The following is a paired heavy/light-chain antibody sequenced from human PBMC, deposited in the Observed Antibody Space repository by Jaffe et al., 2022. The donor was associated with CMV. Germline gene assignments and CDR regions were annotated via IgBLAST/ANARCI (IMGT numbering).Heavy chain of an antibody. D-gene: IGHD1-26*01. CDR3: AKDSSPVGAIPDNAFHI. V-gene: IGHV3-23*01. Sequence: ELQLLESGGGLAQPGGSLRLSCAASGFTFSSYGTGFTFSNYAMSWVRQPPGKGLEWVSAISNSGVSTYYADSVKGRFTISRDNAKNTLYLQMNSLRAEDTAVYYCAKDSSPVGAIPDNAFHIWGQGTLVTVSS. J-gene: IGHJ3*02. CDR1: GFTFSSYGTGFTFSNYA. CDR2: ISNSGVST.
Light chain of an antibody. Sequence: DIQMTQSPSSLSASVGDRVTITCRASQSISIYLNWYQQKPGKAPKVLIYGASSLQSGVPSRFSGSGSGTDFTLAISSLQVEDFATYYCQQSYSIPWTFGQGTKVEIK. CDR2: GAS. CDR1: QSISIY. J-gene: IGKJ1*01. V-gene: IGKV1-39*01. CDR3: QQSYSIPWT.